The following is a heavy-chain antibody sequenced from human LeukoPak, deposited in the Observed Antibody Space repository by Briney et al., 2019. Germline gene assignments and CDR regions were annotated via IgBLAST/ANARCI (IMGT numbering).Heavy chain of an antibody. D-gene: IGHD2-2*01. CDR1: GFTFSNYD. V-gene: IGHV3-21*01. CDR3: ARDFTRLLWSN. Sequence: GGSLRLSRAASGFTFSNYDMSWVRQAPGKGLEWVSSINSGSSYIYHADSVKGRFTISRDNAKNSLYLQMNSLRAEDTAVYYCARDFTRLLWSNWSQGTLVTVSS. J-gene: IGHJ4*02. CDR2: INSGSSYI.